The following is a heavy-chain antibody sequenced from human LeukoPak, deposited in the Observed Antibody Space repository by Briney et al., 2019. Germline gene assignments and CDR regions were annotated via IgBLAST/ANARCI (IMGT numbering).Heavy chain of an antibody. Sequence: PGGSLRLSCAASGFTFSSYGMHWVRQAPGKGLEWVAVISCDGSNKNYADSVKGRFTISRDNSKNTLYLQMNSLRAEDTAVYYCASNGLPAAFDIWGQGTMVTVSP. J-gene: IGHJ3*02. CDR3: ASNGLPAAFDI. D-gene: IGHD2-21*02. V-gene: IGHV3-30*03. CDR1: GFTFSSYG. CDR2: ISCDGSNK.